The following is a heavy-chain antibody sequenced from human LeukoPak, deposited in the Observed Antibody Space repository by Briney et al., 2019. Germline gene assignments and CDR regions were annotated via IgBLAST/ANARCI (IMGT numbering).Heavy chain of an antibody. CDR1: GYTFTGYY. J-gene: IGHJ4*02. V-gene: IGHV1-2*02. Sequence: WASVKVSCKASGYTFTGYYMHWVRQAPGQGLEWMGWINPNSGGTNYAQKFQGRVTMTRDTSISTAYMELSRLRSDDTAVYYCARGHVTLYSSSWYHPEGYWGQGTLVTVSS. D-gene: IGHD6-13*01. CDR2: INPNSGGT. CDR3: ARGHVTLYSSSWYHPEGY.